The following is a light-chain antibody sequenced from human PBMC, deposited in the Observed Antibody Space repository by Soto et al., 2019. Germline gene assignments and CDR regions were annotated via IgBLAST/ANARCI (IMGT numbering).Light chain of an antibody. CDR2: GAS. CDR3: QQYNTWPRT. J-gene: IGKJ1*01. V-gene: IGKV3-15*01. Sequence: EIVMKQSPATLSVSPGERATLSRRARQSVCNNLAWYQQKPGQAPRLLIYGASTRATGIPARFSGSGSGTEFTLTVSSLQSEDFAVYYCQQYNTWPRTFGQGTKVEIK. CDR1: QSVCNN.